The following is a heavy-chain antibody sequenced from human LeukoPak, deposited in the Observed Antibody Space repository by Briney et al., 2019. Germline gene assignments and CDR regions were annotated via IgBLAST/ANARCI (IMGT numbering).Heavy chain of an antibody. J-gene: IGHJ5*02. CDR3: AKDRGSSGWFGGFDP. CDR1: GYSISSGYF. V-gene: IGHV4-38-2*02. CDR2: IHPSGST. D-gene: IGHD6-19*01. Sequence: PSETLSLTCTVSGYSISSGYFWGWIRQPPGKGLEWIGSIHPSGSTYYNPSLKSRVTISVDTSKNQFSLKLSSVTAADTAVYYCAKDRGSSGWFGGFDPWGQGTLVTVSS.